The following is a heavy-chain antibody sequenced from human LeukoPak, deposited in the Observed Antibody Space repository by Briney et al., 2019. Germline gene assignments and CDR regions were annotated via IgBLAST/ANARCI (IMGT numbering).Heavy chain of an antibody. V-gene: IGHV1-24*01. CDR2: FDPEDGET. Sequence: ASVKVSCKVSGYTLTELSMHWVRQAPGKGLEWMGGFDPEDGETIYAQKFQGRVTMTEDTSTDTAYTELSSLRSEDTAVYYCATRIAARRGYFDYWGQGTLVTVSS. CDR1: GYTLTELS. CDR3: ATRIAARRGYFDY. D-gene: IGHD6-6*01. J-gene: IGHJ4*02.